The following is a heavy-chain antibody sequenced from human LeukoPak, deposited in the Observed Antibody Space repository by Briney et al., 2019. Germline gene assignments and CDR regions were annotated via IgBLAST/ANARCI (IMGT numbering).Heavy chain of an antibody. D-gene: IGHD3-3*01. CDR2: IYTSGST. CDR3: AKGGEIFGERDY. CDR1: GGSISSGSYY. V-gene: IGHV4-61*02. J-gene: IGHJ4*02. Sequence: TSQTLSLTCTVSGGSISSGSYYWSWIRQPAGKGLEWIGRIYTSGSTNYNPSLKSRVTISVDTSKNQFSLKLSSVTAADTAVYDCAKGGEIFGERDYWGQGTMVTVSS.